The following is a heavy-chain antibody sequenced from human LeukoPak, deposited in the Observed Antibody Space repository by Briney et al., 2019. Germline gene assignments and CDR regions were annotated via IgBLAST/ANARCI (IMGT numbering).Heavy chain of an antibody. J-gene: IGHJ5*02. D-gene: IGHD4-17*01. V-gene: IGHV3-7*01. Sequence: GGSLRLSCAASGFAITDHHMDWVRQAPGKGLEWVANIKQDGSEKYYVDSVKGRFTISRDNAKNSLYLQMNSLRAEDTAVYYCARALGGTVTDNWFDPWGQGTLVTVSS. CDR1: GFAITDHH. CDR2: IKQDGSEK. CDR3: ARALGGTVTDNWFDP.